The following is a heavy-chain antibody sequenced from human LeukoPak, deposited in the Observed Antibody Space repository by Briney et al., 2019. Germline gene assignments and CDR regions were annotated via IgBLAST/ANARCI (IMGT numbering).Heavy chain of an antibody. CDR2: ISYDGSNK. Sequence: GGSLRLSCAASGFTFSSYGMHWVRQAPGKGLEWVAVISYDGSNKYYADSVKGRFTISRDNSKNTLCLQMNSLRAEDTAVYYCAKDRRYFDWLYAGDYFDYWGQGTLVTVSS. CDR1: GFTFSSYG. V-gene: IGHV3-30*18. CDR3: AKDRRYFDWLYAGDYFDY. D-gene: IGHD3-9*01. J-gene: IGHJ4*02.